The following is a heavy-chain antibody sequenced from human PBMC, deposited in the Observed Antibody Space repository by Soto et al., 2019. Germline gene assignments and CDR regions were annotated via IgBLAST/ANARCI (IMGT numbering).Heavy chain of an antibody. Sequence: QVQLQESGPGLVKPSETLALTCTVSGGSISSYYWSWIRQSPGKGLEYIGYIYNSGSTNYNPSLKSRVSMSIDTSKNQFSLRLNSVTAADTAMYYCARRITICSVFDIWGQGTMVIVSS. V-gene: IGHV4-59*08. CDR1: GGSISSYY. D-gene: IGHD3-3*01. CDR3: ARRITICSVFDI. CDR2: IYNSGST. J-gene: IGHJ3*02.